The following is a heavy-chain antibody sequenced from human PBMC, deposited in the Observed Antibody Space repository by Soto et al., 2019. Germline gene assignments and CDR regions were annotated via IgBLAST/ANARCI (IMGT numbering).Heavy chain of an antibody. V-gene: IGHV1-18*01. CDR3: ATVDRSVALVGWFDP. Sequence: QVQLVQSGVEVKKPGASVKVSCKASGYTFTSYGISWVRQAPGQGLEWMGLLIPYNGDRIYAQKFQGRVILTTDTATNTAYMELGSLRSDDTAVYYCATVDRSVALVGWFDPWGQGTLVTVSS. J-gene: IGHJ5*02. CDR1: GYTFTSYG. CDR2: LIPYNGDR. D-gene: IGHD2-8*02.